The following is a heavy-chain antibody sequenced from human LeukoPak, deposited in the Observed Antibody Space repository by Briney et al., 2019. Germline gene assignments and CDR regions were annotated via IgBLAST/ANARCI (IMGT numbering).Heavy chain of an antibody. V-gene: IGHV4-39*01. Sequence: SETLSLTCTVSGVSISSSGYYWGWIDQPPGKGLEWIGSIYYSGSTYYNPSLKSRVTISVDTSKNQFSLKLSSVTAADTAVYYCAPQWLVPGHAFDIWGQGTMVTVSS. J-gene: IGHJ3*02. D-gene: IGHD6-19*01. CDR1: GVSISSSGYY. CDR2: IYYSGST. CDR3: APQWLVPGHAFDI.